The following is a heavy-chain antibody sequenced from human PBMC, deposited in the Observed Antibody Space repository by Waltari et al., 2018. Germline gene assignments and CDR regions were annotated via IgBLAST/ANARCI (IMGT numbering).Heavy chain of an antibody. Sequence: QITLKESGPTLVKPTQTLTLTCTFSGFSLSTSGVGVGWIRQPPGKALEWLALIYWDDDKRYSPSLKIRRTITKDTSKNQVVLKMTNMDPVDTATYYCAHRLYDFWSGWFDYWGQGTLVTVSA. J-gene: IGHJ4*02. CDR2: IYWDDDK. CDR1: GFSLSTSGVG. CDR3: AHRLYDFWSGWFDY. D-gene: IGHD3-3*01. V-gene: IGHV2-5*02.